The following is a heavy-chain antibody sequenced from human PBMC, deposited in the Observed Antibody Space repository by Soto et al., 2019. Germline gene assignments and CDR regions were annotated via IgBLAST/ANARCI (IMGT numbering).Heavy chain of an antibody. CDR3: ARGGPYYYDPNWFDP. CDR1: DGSISSGDYY. Sequence: SETLSPTCTVPDGSISSGDYYWSWIRQPPGKGLEWIGYIYYSGSTYYNPSLKSRVTISVDTSKNQFSLKLSSVTAADTAVYYCARGGPYYYDPNWFDPWGQGTLVTVSS. J-gene: IGHJ5*02. D-gene: IGHD3-22*01. V-gene: IGHV4-30-4*01. CDR2: IYYSGST.